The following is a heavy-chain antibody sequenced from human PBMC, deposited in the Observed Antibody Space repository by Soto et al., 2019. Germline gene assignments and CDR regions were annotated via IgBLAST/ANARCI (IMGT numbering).Heavy chain of an antibody. J-gene: IGHJ6*02. V-gene: IGHV2-5*02. D-gene: IGHD2-21*01. CDR2: IYWDDDK. CDR1: GFSLSTTGVG. CDR3: VQSRCGGDCLQSYSSHSYYGLDV. Sequence: QITLKESGPTLVKPTQTLTLTCTFSGFSLSTTGVGVGWIRQPPGTALEWLALIYWDDDKRYNPSLKSRLTITKDTSKKQVVLTMTNMDPVDTATYYCVQSRCGGDCLQSYSSHSYYGLDVWGQGTTVTVSS.